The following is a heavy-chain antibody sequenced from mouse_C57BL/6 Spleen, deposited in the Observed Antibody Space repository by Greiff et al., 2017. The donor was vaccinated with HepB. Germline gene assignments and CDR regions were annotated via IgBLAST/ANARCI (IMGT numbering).Heavy chain of an antibody. J-gene: IGHJ3*01. CDR2: IYPGNSDT. V-gene: IGHV1-5*01. CDR1: GYTFTSYW. CDR3: TRSAWFAY. Sequence: EVQLQQSGTVLARPGASVKMSCKTSGYTFTSYWMHWVKQRPGQGLDWIGAIYPGNSDTSYNQKFTGKAKLTAVTSARTAYMALSSLTNEDSAVYYCTRSAWFAYWGQGTLVTVSA.